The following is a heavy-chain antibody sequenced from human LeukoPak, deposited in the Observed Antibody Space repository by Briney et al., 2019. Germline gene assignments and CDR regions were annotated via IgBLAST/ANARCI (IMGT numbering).Heavy chain of an antibody. D-gene: IGHD6-19*01. Sequence: SVKVSCKASGYTFTKYDINWVRQAAGQGLEWMGWMNPNSGNTGYAQKFQGRVTITKNTSINTAYMDLSSLTSDDTAVYYCARAYNSGWFDFDSWGQGTLVTVSS. CDR3: ARAYNSGWFDFDS. V-gene: IGHV1-8*03. CDR1: GYTFTKYD. J-gene: IGHJ4*02. CDR2: MNPNSGNT.